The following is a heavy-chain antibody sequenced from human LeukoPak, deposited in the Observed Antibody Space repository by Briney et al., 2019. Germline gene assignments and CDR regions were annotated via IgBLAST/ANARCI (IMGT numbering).Heavy chain of an antibody. CDR3: ARRARYGYKLGSFDY. CDR2: IYYSGST. V-gene: IGHV4-39*01. Sequence: SETLSLTCIVSGGSISSISSNNYHWGWIRQPPGKGLEWIGSIYYSGSTYYNPSLKSRVTISVDTSKNQFSLKLSSVTAADTAVYYCARRARYGYKLGSFDYWGQGTLVTVSS. CDR1: GGSISSISSNNYH. D-gene: IGHD5-24*01. J-gene: IGHJ4*02.